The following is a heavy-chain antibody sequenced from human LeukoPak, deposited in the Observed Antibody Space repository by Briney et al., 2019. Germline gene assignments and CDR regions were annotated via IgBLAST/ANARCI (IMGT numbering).Heavy chain of an antibody. CDR1: GYTFTSYD. J-gene: IGHJ4*02. CDR3: AREGYSSSSGEGY. V-gene: IGHV1-69*05. Sequence: SVKVSCKASGYTFTSYDINWLRQATGQGLEWMGGIIPIFGTANYAQKFQGRVTITTDESTSTAYTELSSLRSEDTAVYYCAREGYSSSSGEGYWGQGTLVTVSS. CDR2: IIPIFGTA. D-gene: IGHD6-6*01.